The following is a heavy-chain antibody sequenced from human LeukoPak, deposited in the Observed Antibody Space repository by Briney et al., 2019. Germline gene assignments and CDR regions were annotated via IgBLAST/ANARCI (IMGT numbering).Heavy chain of an antibody. CDR1: GLTVSSNY. CDR2: IYSGGST. J-gene: IGHJ4*02. CDR3: SLTDSSSCPGGY. D-gene: IGHD6-13*01. Sequence: GGSLRLSCAASGLTVSSNYMSWVRQAPGKGLEWVSVIYSGGSTYYADSVKGRFTISRDNSKNTLYLQMNSLRAEDTAVYYCSLTDSSSCPGGYWGQGTLVTVSS. V-gene: IGHV3-53*01.